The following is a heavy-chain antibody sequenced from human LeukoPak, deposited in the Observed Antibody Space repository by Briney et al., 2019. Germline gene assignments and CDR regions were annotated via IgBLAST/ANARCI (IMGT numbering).Heavy chain of an antibody. J-gene: IGHJ4*02. CDR2: IYYSGST. V-gene: IGHV4-59*01. D-gene: IGHD6-19*01. CDR3: ARGRWNSSGWSRDGPLVDY. CDR1: GGSISSYY. Sequence: SETLSLTCTVSGGSISSYYWSWIRQPPRKGLEWIGYIYYSGSTNYNPSLKSRVTISVDTSKNQFSLKLSSVTAADTAVYYCARGRWNSSGWSRDGPLVDYWGQGTLVTVSS.